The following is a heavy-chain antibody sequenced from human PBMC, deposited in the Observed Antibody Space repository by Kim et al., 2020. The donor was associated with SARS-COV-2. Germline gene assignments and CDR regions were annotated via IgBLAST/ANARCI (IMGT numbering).Heavy chain of an antibody. CDR1: GFTFSNYG. CDR2: IWYDGSNE. CDR3: ARDKGSSSSHGPLGY. J-gene: IGHJ4*02. D-gene: IGHD6-6*01. V-gene: IGHV3-33*01. Sequence: GGSLRLSCAASGFTFSNYGMHWVRQAPGKGLEWVALIWYDGSNEYYADSVKDRFTISRDDSKNMLYLQLNSLRAEDTAVYFCARDKGSSSSHGPLGYWGQGTLVTVSS.